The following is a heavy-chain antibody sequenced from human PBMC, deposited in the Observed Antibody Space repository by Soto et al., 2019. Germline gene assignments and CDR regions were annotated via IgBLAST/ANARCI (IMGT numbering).Heavy chain of an antibody. CDR2: LSYDGNHD. V-gene: IGHV3-30*18. CDR3: VKERADFVTVPHATYVMPV. CDR1: GFSFNKFG. J-gene: IGHJ6*02. D-gene: IGHD2-15*01. Sequence: PGGSLRVSCTASGFSFNKFGMHWVRQTPGKGLEWVASLSYDGNHDFYADSVTGRLIISRDNSKSTLYLQVNTLTVDDTAVYYCVKERADFVTVPHATYVMPVWPPGTTLTVSS.